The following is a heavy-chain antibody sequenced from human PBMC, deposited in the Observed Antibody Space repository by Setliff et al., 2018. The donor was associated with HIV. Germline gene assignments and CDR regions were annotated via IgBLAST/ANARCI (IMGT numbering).Heavy chain of an antibody. CDR2: ISGSGDTT. CDR1: GFTFSTYA. CDR3: AREDYYDSMTTNYYYNGMDV. J-gene: IGHJ6*02. V-gene: IGHV3-23*01. Sequence: PGGSLRLSCAASGFTFSTYAMTWVRQAPGRGLEWVSVISGSGDTTYYSDSVKGRFTISRDNSKNTVYLQMSSLRADDTAVYYCAREDYYDSMTTNYYYNGMDVWGQGTTVTVSS. D-gene: IGHD3-22*01.